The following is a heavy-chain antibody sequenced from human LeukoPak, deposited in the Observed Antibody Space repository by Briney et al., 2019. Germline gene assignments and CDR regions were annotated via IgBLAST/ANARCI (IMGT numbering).Heavy chain of an antibody. CDR1: GYTFTSYD. CDR3: ARAGGRSWFDP. J-gene: IGHJ5*02. Sequence: ASVKVSCKASGYTFTSYDINWVRQATGQGLEWMGWMNPNSGGTNYAQKFQGRVTMTRDTSISTAYMELSRLRSDDTAVYYCARAGGRSWFDPWGQGTLVTVSS. V-gene: IGHV1-2*02. CDR2: MNPNSGGT.